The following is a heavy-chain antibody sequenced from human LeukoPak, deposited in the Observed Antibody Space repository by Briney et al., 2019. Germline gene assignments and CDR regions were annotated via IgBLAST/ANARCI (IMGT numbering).Heavy chain of an antibody. CDR1: GLAFSAYK. V-gene: IGHV3-74*01. D-gene: IGHD2-15*01. J-gene: IGHJ4*02. Sequence: GGSLRLSCAASGLAFSAYKMHWVRHAPRKGLVWVSRISTDGYTTDYADFVQGRFTASRDNTKNTWSLEMNSLRAEDTAVYYCVVGGSPGYGGQGTLVTVSS. CDR2: ISTDGYTT. CDR3: VVGGSPGY.